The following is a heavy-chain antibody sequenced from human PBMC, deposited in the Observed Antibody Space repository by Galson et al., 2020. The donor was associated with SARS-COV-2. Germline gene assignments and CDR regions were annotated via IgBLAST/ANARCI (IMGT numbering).Heavy chain of an antibody. Sequence: GESLKISCAASGFTFSDFAMHWVRQSPGKGLEWVAVISTDGNNKYDADSVKGRFTISRDNSKNTLYLQMNSLRPEDTAVYFCARAGYSSTWTLGEAFDVWGQGTLVTVSS. CDR2: ISTDGNNK. D-gene: IGHD2-2*01. CDR1: GFTFSDFA. V-gene: IGHV3-30*03. J-gene: IGHJ3*01. CDR3: ARAGYSSTWTLGEAFDV.